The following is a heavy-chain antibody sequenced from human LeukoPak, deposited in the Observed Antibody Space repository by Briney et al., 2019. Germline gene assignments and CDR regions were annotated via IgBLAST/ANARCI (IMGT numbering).Heavy chain of an antibody. CDR2: INPNSGNT. V-gene: IGHV1-8*01. J-gene: IGHJ3*02. CDR1: GYTFTTYN. Sequence: ASVKVSCKASGYTFTTYNINWVRQAPGQGLEWIGWINPNSGNTDYAQKFQGRVTMTRNTSISTAYMELNSLRSEDTAVYYCVRGLVVLAATSWAFDIWGHGTMVTVSS. D-gene: IGHD2-15*01. CDR3: VRGLVVLAATSWAFDI.